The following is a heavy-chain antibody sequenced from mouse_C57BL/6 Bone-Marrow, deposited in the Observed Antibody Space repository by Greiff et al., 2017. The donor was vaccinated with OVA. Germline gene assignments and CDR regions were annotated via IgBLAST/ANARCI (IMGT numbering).Heavy chain of an antibody. CDR3: ARTWLLLWFAY. D-gene: IGHD2-3*01. V-gene: IGHV1-72*01. Sequence: QVQLQQPGAELVKPGASVKLSCKASGYTFTSYWMHWVKQRPGRGLEWIGRIDPNSGGTKYNEKFKSKATLTVDKPSSTSYMQLSSLISEDSAVYYCARTWLLLWFAYWGQGTLVTVSA. CDR1: GYTFTSYW. J-gene: IGHJ3*01. CDR2: IDPNSGGT.